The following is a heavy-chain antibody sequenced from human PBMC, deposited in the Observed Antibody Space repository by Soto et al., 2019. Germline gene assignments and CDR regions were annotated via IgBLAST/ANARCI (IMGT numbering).Heavy chain of an antibody. CDR3: AKASTVAATTNWFDP. CDR1: GFTFSSYA. D-gene: IGHD2-15*01. J-gene: IGHJ5*02. Sequence: EVQLLESWGGLVQPGGSLRLSCAASGFTFSSYAMSWVRQAPGRGLEWVSAISGSGGSTYYADSVKGRFTISRDNSKNTLYLQMNSLGDEDTAVYYRAKASTVAATTNWFDPWGQGTLVTVSS. V-gene: IGHV3-23*01. CDR2: ISGSGGST.